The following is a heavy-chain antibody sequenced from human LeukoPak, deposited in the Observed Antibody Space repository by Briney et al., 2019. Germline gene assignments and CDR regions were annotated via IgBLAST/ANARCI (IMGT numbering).Heavy chain of an antibody. J-gene: IGHJ3*02. Sequence: KTSETLSLTCTVSGGSISNYYWGWIRQPPGKGLEYIGYIYYTGSTNYNPSLKSRVTISVDTSKNQFSLEVTSVTAADTAVYYCARLLWNGRGAFDILGRGTLVTVSS. V-gene: IGHV4-59*08. D-gene: IGHD1-1*01. CDR1: GGSISNYY. CDR2: IYYTGST. CDR3: ARLLWNGRGAFDI.